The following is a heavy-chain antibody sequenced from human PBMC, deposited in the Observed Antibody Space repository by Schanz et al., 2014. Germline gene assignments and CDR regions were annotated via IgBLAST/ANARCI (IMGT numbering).Heavy chain of an antibody. CDR3: VREESYYGAGSYRY. J-gene: IGHJ4*02. CDR1: GFTVSDDY. V-gene: IGHV3-7*01. CDR2: INLDGSGK. D-gene: IGHD3-10*01. Sequence: EVRLVESGGGLIQPGGSLRLSCAASGFTVSDDYLTWVRQAPGKGLEWVANINLDGSGKIYLGSVRGRFAISRDDAQNSVYLQMNSLRAEDTSVYHCVREESYYGAGSYRYWGPGTLVTVSS.